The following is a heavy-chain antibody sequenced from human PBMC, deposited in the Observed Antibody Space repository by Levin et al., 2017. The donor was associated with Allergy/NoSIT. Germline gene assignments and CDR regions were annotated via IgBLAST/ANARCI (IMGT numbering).Heavy chain of an antibody. CDR2: ISSSSSYI. CDR1: GFTFSSYS. V-gene: IGHV3-21*01. J-gene: IGHJ4*02. D-gene: IGHD6-13*01. CDR3: ARDYSSSWYYFDY. Sequence: GGSLRLSCAASGFTFSSYSMNWVRQAPGKGLEWVSSISSSSSYISYADSVKGRFTISRDNAKNSLYLQMNSLRAEDTAVYYCARDYSSSWYYFDYWGQGTLVTVSS.